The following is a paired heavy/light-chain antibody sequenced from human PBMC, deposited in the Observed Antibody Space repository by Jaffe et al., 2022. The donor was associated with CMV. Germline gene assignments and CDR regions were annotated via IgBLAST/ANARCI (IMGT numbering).Heavy chain of an antibody. J-gene: IGHJ4*02. V-gene: IGHV3-7*03. D-gene: IGHD3-10*01. Sequence: EMQLVESGGDLVQPGGSLRLSCVASGFTFSGYCMSWVRQAPGKGLEWVANIKQDGSEKYYVDSVKGRFTISRDNAKNSLYLQMNSLRVEDTAVYYCARTRGSGAPVKRYFDYWGQGTLVTVSS. CDR3: ARTRGSGAPVKRYFDY. CDR2: IKQDGSEK. CDR1: GFTFSGYC.
Light chain of an antibody. CDR3: TSYTTSSTLV. Sequence: QSALTQPASVSGSPGQSITISCTGTSSDVGGYNYVSWYQQHPGKAPKLMIYDVSNRPSGVSNRFSGSKSGNTASLTISGLQAEDEADYYCTSYTTSSTLVFGGGTKLTVL. J-gene: IGLJ2*01. CDR1: SSDVGGYNY. CDR2: DVS. V-gene: IGLV2-14*03.